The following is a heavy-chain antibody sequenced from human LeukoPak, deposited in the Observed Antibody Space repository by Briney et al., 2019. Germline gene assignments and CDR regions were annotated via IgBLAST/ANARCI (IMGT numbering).Heavy chain of an antibody. D-gene: IGHD1-26*01. CDR1: GGSISSYY. Sequence: SETLSLTCTVSGGSISSYYWSWIRQTPGKGLEWIGYIYYSGSTNCNPSLKSRVTISVDTSKNQFSLKLSPVTAADTAVYFCARHGASGSYLYYFDYWGQGTLVTVSS. CDR3: ARHGASGSYLYYFDY. J-gene: IGHJ4*02. V-gene: IGHV4-59*08. CDR2: IYYSGST.